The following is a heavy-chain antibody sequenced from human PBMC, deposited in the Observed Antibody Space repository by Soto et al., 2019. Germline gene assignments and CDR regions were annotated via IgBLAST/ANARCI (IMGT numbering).Heavy chain of an antibody. CDR1: GASISSSNW. D-gene: IGHD6-13*01. J-gene: IGHJ4*02. Sequence: QVQLQESGPGLVKPSGTLSLTCAVSGASISSSNWWSWVRQPPGKGLEWIGEIYHSGSTNYNPSHKSPVTISVDKSKNQFSLKLSSVTAADTAVYYCARLAPARLAGAGSIVYWGEGTLVTVPS. V-gene: IGHV4-4*02. CDR3: ARLAPARLAGAGSIVY. CDR2: IYHSGST.